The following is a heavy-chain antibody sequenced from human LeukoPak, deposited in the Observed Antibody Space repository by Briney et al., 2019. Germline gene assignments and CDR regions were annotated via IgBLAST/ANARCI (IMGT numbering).Heavy chain of an antibody. D-gene: IGHD3-10*01. V-gene: IGHV3-15*01. J-gene: IGHJ4*02. CDR2: IKSKTDGGTT. CDR1: GFTFSNAW. CDR3: ARDGSDTGCSDY. Sequence: PGGSLRLSCAASGFTFSNAWMSWVRQAPGKGLEWVGRIKSKTDGGTTDYAAPVKGRFTISRDDSKNTLYLQMNSLRAEDTAVYYCARDGSDTGCSDYWGQGTLVTVSS.